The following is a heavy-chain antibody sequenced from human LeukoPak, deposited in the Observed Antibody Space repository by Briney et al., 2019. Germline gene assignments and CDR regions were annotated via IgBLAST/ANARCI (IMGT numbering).Heavy chain of an antibody. Sequence: ETLSLTCTASGGSISSYYWSWVRQAPGKGLEWVSAISGSGGSTYYADSVKGRFTISRDNSKNTLYLQMNSLRAEDTAVYYCAKERSFDYWGQGTLVTVSS. J-gene: IGHJ4*02. V-gene: IGHV3-23*01. CDR1: GGSISSYY. CDR2: ISGSGGST. CDR3: AKERSFDY.